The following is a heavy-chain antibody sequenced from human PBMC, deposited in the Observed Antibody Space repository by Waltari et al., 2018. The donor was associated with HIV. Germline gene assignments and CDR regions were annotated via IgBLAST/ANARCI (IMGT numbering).Heavy chain of an antibody. CDR3: ANNGSPDGSQTDC. CDR2: ISCSGDST. Sequence: EVQLLESGGGLVQPGGSLRLSCAASGFSFKNYAMTWVRQAPGKGLEGVSGISCSGDSTYSADFVKGRFTISRDNSKNTLYLQMDSLRVEDTAVYYCANNGSPDGSQTDCWGQGTLVTVSA. D-gene: IGHD2-8*01. CDR1: GFSFKNYA. V-gene: IGHV3-23*01. J-gene: IGHJ4*02.